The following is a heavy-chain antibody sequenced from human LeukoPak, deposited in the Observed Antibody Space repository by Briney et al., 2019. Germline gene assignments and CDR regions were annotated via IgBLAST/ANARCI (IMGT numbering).Heavy chain of an antibody. J-gene: IGHJ6*03. CDR3: ARAPRYDYFSRSYRYTLYYYYYMDV. Sequence: GASVKVSCKASGYTVTSYDINWVRQATGQGLGGMGWMNPNSGKTSYAQTFQGSVSLTRHKSLSTAYMEMSSLRSEETAVYYCARAPRYDYFSRSYRYTLYYYYYMDVWGKGTPVTVSS. CDR1: GYTVTSYD. D-gene: IGHD3-16*02. V-gene: IGHV1-8*01. CDR2: MNPNSGKT.